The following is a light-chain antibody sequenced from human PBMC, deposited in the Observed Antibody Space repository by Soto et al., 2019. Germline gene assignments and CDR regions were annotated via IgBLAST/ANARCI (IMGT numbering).Light chain of an antibody. Sequence: QSVLTQPTSAFGTPGARVTISCSGSSSNIGSNTVNWYQQLPGTAPKLLIYSNNQRPSGVPDRFSGSKSGTSASLAISGLQSEDEADYYCAAWDDSLNVHYVFGTGTKVTVL. CDR1: SSNIGSNT. CDR3: AAWDDSLNVHYV. V-gene: IGLV1-44*01. CDR2: SNN. J-gene: IGLJ1*01.